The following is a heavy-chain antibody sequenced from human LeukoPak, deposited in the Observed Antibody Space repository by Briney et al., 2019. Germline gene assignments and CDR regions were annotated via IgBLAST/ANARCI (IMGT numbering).Heavy chain of an antibody. CDR2: IYYSGST. CDR1: GGSISSGDYY. V-gene: IGHV4-30-4*08. CDR3: ARGVVVGQANYQSDY. J-gene: IGHJ4*02. D-gene: IGHD1-7*01. Sequence: ASQTLSLTCTVSGGSISSGDYYWSWIRQPPGKGLEWIGYIYYSGSTYYNPSLKSRVTISVDTSKNQFSLKLSSVTAADTAVYYCARGVVVGQANYQSDYWGQGTLVTVSS.